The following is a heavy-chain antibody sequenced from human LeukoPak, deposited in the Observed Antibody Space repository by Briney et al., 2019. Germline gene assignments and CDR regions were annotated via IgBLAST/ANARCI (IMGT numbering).Heavy chain of an antibody. J-gene: IGHJ3*02. D-gene: IGHD3-16*02. CDR1: GGSFSGYY. CDR3: ARGGYVWGIYRHDALYI. Sequence: PSETLSLTCAVYGGSFSGYYWNWIRQPPGKGLEWIGEINHSGSTNYNPSLKSRVTISVDTSKNHFSLNLSSVTAADTAVYYCARGGYVWGIYRHDALYIWGQGTMVTVSS. V-gene: IGHV4-34*01. CDR2: INHSGST.